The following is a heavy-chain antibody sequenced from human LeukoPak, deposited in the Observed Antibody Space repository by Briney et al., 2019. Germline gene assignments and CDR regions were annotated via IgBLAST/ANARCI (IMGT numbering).Heavy chain of an antibody. CDR1: GGSNY. CDR3: ARHSNWNAGVDWFDP. Sequence: SETLSLTCSVSGGSNYWSWLRQPPGRGLEWIAYIHYSGSANYNTSLKSRVTISIDTSRNQLSLKLNSVTAADTAVYYCARHSNWNAGVDWFDPWGQGTPVTVSS. V-gene: IGHV4-59*08. D-gene: IGHD1-20*01. J-gene: IGHJ5*02. CDR2: IHYSGSA.